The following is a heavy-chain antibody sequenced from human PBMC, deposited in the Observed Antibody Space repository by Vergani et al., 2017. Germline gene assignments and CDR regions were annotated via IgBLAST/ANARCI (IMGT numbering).Heavy chain of an antibody. J-gene: IGHJ6*02. CDR2: ISSSGSTI. D-gene: IGHD3-16*02. CDR1: GFTFSDYY. V-gene: IGHV3-11*01. Sequence: VQLVESGGGLVKPGGSLRLSCAASGFTFSDYYMSWIRQAPGKGLEWVSYISSSGSTIYYADSVKGRFTISRDNAKNSLYLQMNSLRAEDTAVYYCARDLITFGGVIVTNYYYYGMDVWGQGTTVTVSS. CDR3: ARDLITFGGVIVTNYYYYGMDV.